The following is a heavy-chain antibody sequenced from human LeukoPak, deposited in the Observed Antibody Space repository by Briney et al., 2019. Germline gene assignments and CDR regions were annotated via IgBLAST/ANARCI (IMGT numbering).Heavy chain of an antibody. CDR1: GFTFSGYA. J-gene: IGHJ4*02. CDR3: AKDPASYEYYFDY. D-gene: IGHD5-12*01. Sequence: PGGSLRLSCAASGFTFSGYAMSWVCQAPGKGLEWVSSISASAGTPYYADSVKGRFTISRDNSKNTLDLQMNSLRAEDTAVYYCAKDPASYEYYFDYWGQGTLVTVSS. CDR2: ISASAGTP. V-gene: IGHV3-23*01.